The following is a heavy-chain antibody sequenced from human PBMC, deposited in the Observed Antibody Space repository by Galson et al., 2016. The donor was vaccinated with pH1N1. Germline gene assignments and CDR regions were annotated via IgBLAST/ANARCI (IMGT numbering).Heavy chain of an antibody. Sequence: TLSLTCTVSGGSISSANYYWSWIRQPAGKGLEWIGHIYTSGITNYNPSLKSRVSISIDPSKNQFSLKLRSVTAAETAVYYCARDLSGDDFWSGYGFEIWGPGTMVTVSS. D-gene: IGHD3-3*01. CDR3: ARDLSGDDFWSGYGFEI. CDR1: GGSISSANYY. J-gene: IGHJ3*02. CDR2: IYTSGIT. V-gene: IGHV4-61*09.